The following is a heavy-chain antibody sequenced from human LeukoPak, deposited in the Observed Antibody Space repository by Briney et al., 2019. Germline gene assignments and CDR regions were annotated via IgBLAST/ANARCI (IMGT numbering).Heavy chain of an antibody. V-gene: IGHV4-61*02. CDR3: ARRGGSLKGYFDY. J-gene: IGHJ4*02. Sequence: SETLSLTCTVSGGSISSGSYYWSWSRQPAGKGLEWIGRIYTSGSTNYNPSLKSRVTISVDTSKNQFSLKLSSVTAADTAVYYCARRGGSLKGYFDYWGQGTLVTVSS. CDR2: IYTSGST. D-gene: IGHD1-26*01. CDR1: GGSISSGSYY.